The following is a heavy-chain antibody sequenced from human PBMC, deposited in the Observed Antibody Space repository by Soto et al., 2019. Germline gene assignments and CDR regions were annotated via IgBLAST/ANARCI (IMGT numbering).Heavy chain of an antibody. CDR3: AGISRGH. J-gene: IGHJ4*02. Sequence: EAQLVESGGDLVQPGGSLRLSCAASGFTLNRDWTSWVRQAPGKGLEWVASITDDGTGKFYVDSVKGRFTISRDDAKNSLYLQMIRLRAEDTAVYYCAGISRGHWGQGTLVTVSS. V-gene: IGHV3-7*01. D-gene: IGHD2-15*01. CDR1: GFTLNRDW. CDR2: ITDDGTGK.